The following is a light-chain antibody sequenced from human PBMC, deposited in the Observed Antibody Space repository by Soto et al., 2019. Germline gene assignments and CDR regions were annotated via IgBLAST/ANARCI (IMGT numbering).Light chain of an antibody. CDR2: GPS. CDR3: QQYGTSPLT. Sequence: EIVLTQSPGTLSLSPGERATLSCRASQSVSSSYLAWYQQKPGQAPRLLIYGPSSRATGIPGRFSGSGSGTDFTLTISRLEPEDFAVYYCQQYGTSPLTFGGGTKIQIK. J-gene: IGKJ4*01. V-gene: IGKV3-20*01. CDR1: QSVSSSY.